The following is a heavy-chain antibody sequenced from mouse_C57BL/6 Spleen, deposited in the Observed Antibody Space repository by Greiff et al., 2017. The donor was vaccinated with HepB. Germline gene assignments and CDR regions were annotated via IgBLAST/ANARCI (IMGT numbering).Heavy chain of an antibody. J-gene: IGHJ1*03. Sequence: VQLQQSGPELVKPGASVKISCKASGYTFTDYYMNWVKQSHGKSLEWIGDINPNNGGTSYNQKFKGKATLTIDKSSGTAYMELRSLTSEDSAVYYCAGYGSSPRYFDVWGTGTTVTVSS. D-gene: IGHD1-1*01. CDR2: INPNNGGT. V-gene: IGHV1-26*01. CDR3: AGYGSSPRYFDV. CDR1: GYTFTDYY.